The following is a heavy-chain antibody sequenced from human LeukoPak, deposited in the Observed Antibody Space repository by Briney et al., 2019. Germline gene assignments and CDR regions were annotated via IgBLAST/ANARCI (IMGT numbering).Heavy chain of an antibody. V-gene: IGHV3-48*02. J-gene: IGHJ4*02. CDR3: ARVDPAMGDFDY. D-gene: IGHD5-18*01. CDR2: ISTSTSTV. CDR1: GFAFSSYS. Sequence: GGSLRLSCAASGFAFSSYSMNWVRQAPGKGLEWVSYISTSTSTVYYADSVKGRFTISRDNAKKSLYLQMNSLRDEDTAVYYCARVDPAMGDFDYWGQGTLVTVSS.